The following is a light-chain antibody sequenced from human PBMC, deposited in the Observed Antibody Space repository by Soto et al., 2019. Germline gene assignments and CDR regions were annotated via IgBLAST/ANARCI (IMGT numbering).Light chain of an antibody. Sequence: TQSPCTLSLSPGERATLSCRASQNVRSSYVAWYPQKPGQAPRLLIYGASSRATGIPERFSGSGSGTDFNLSVIRLEPEDFAVYFCQQYGSSPPTFGQGTKVDIK. CDR3: QQYGSSPPT. CDR1: QNVRSSY. CDR2: GAS. J-gene: IGKJ1*01. V-gene: IGKV3-20*01.